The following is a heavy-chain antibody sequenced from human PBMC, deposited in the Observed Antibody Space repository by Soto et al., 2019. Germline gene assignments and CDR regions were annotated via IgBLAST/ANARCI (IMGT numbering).Heavy chain of an antibody. CDR1: GDSVSSSDFY. CDR2: VYSTGTT. Sequence: SETLSLTCAVSGDSVSSSDFYWTWIRQPPGKPLEWIGYVYSTGTTNYSPSLKSRVDMSVDTSENQFSLKVRSVTAADAAVYFCARVRKLVAPQDGKSAYFYAMDVRGPGTTVTVSS. CDR3: ARVRKLVAPQDGKSAYFYAMDV. J-gene: IGHJ6*02. V-gene: IGHV4-61*08. D-gene: IGHD6-6*01.